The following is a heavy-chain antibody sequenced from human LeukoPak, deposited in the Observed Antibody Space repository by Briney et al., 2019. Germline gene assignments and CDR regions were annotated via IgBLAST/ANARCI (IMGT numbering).Heavy chain of an antibody. D-gene: IGHD5-12*01. Sequence: HPGGSLRLSCAASGFTFSSYAMSWVRQAPGKGLEWVSAISGSGGSTYYADSVKGRFTISRDNSKNTLYLQMNSLRAEDTAVYYCAKVLSPTKINWFDPWGQGTLVTVSS. CDR3: AKVLSPTKINWFDP. CDR1: GFTFSSYA. CDR2: ISGSGGST. V-gene: IGHV3-23*01. J-gene: IGHJ5*02.